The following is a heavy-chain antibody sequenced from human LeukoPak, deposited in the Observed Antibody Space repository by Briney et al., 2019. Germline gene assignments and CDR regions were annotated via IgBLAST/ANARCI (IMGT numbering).Heavy chain of an antibody. Sequence: SEPLSLTCTVSGGSISSSSYYWGWIRQPPGKGLEWIGSIYYSGSTYYNPSLKSRVTISVDTSKNQFSLKLSSVAAADTAVYYCARHPYYDFWSGYLGYYFDYWGQGTLVTVSS. CDR3: ARHPYYDFWSGYLGYYFDY. CDR1: GGSISSSSYY. D-gene: IGHD3-3*01. J-gene: IGHJ4*02. V-gene: IGHV4-39*01. CDR2: IYYSGST.